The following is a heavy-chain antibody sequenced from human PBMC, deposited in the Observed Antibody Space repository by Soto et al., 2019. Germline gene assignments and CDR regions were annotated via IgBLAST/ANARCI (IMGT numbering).Heavy chain of an antibody. CDR1: GGSISSGGYY. CDR2: IYYSGST. Sequence: QVQLQESGPGLVKPSQTLSLTCTVSGGSISSGGYYWSWIRQHPGKGLEWIGYIYYSGSTYYNPSLKSRVTISVDTSKNQFSLKLSSVTAADTAVYYCARDRRYCISTSCYEGYYYYGMDVWGQGTTVTVSS. D-gene: IGHD2-2*01. CDR3: ARDRRYCISTSCYEGYYYYGMDV. V-gene: IGHV4-31*03. J-gene: IGHJ6*02.